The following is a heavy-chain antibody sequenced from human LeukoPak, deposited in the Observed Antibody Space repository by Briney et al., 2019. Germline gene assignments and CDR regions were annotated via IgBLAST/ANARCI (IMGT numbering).Heavy chain of an antibody. Sequence: GGSLRLSCAASGFTFTSYGMHWARQAPGKGLEWVAVISYGGSNQYYADSVKGRFTISSDNSKHTLYLQMNSLRAEDTAVYYCAKDRSGGVIPISLDNWGRGTLVTVSS. CDR2: ISYGGSNQ. J-gene: IGHJ4*02. CDR3: AKDRSGGVIPISLDN. CDR1: GFTFTSYG. D-gene: IGHD2-8*02. V-gene: IGHV3-30*18.